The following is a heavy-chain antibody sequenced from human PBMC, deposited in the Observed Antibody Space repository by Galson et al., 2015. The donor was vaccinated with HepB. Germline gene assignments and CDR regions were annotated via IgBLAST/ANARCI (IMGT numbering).Heavy chain of an antibody. CDR3: ARGGSITGTVGAFDY. D-gene: IGHD1-20*01. V-gene: IGHV1-69*13. CDR1: GGTFSSYA. CDR2: IIPIFGTA. J-gene: IGHJ4*02. Sequence: SVKVSCKASGGTFSSYAISWVRQAPGQGLEWMGGIIPIFGTANYAQKFQGRVTITADESTSTAYMELSSLRSEDTAVYYCARGGSITGTVGAFDYWGQGTLVTVSS.